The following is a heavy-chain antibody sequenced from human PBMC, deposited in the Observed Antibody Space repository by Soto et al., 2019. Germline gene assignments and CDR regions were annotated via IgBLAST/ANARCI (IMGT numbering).Heavy chain of an antibody. CDR2: ISAYNGNT. J-gene: IGHJ5*02. CDR3: ARDPPATKGYCSGGSCYSAAP. D-gene: IGHD2-15*01. Sequence: ASVKVSCKASGYTFTSYGISWVRQAPGQGLEWMGWISAYNGNTNYAQKLQGRVTMTTDTSTSTAYMELRSLRSDDTAVYYCARDPPATKGYCSGGSCYSAAPWGQGTLVTVSS. CDR1: GYTFTSYG. V-gene: IGHV1-18*01.